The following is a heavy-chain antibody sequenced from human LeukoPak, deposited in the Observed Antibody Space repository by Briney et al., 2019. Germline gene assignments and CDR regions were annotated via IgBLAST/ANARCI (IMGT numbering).Heavy chain of an antibody. J-gene: IGHJ4*02. CDR1: GGSISSGGYY. CDR2: IYHSGST. D-gene: IGHD3-16*01. V-gene: IGHV4-30-2*01. CDR3: AGAPYDYVWGSYDY. Sequence: PSQTLSLTCTVSGGSISSGGYYWSWIRQPPGKGLEWIGYIYHSGSTYYNPSLKSRVTISVDRSKNQFSLKLSSVTAADTAVYYCAGAPYDYVWGSYDYWGQGTLVTVSS.